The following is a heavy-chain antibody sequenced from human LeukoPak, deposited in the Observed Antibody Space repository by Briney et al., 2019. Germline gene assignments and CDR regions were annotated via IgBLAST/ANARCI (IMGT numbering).Heavy chain of an antibody. V-gene: IGHV3-23*01. CDR3: ARQNSEYFDY. Sequence: PGGSLRLCCAASGFTFSSYAMSWVRQAPGKGLEWVSAISGSGGSTYYADSVKGRFTISRDNSKNTLYLQLNSLRAEDTAVYYCARQNSEYFDYWGPGTLLTVSS. CDR2: ISGSGGST. CDR1: GFTFSSYA. D-gene: IGHD2/OR15-2a*01. J-gene: IGHJ4*02.